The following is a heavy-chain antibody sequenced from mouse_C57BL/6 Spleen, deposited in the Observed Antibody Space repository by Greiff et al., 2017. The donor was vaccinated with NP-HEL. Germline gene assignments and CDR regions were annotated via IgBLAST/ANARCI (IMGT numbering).Heavy chain of an antibody. CDR3: ARGGGDFDY. CDR1: GYAFSSSW. J-gene: IGHJ2*01. Sequence: SGPELVKPGASVKISCKASGYAFSSSWMNWVKQRPGKGLEWIGRIYPGDGDTNYNGKFKGKATLTADKSSSTAYMQLSSLTSEDSAVYFCARGGGDFDYWGQGTTLTVSS. V-gene: IGHV1-82*01. CDR2: IYPGDGDT.